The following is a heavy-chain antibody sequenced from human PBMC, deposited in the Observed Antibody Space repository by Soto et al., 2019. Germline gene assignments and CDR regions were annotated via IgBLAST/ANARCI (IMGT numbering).Heavy chain of an antibody. CDR3: AKDRDY. Sequence: VGSLRLSCAASGFTFSSYGMHWVRQAPGKGLEWVAVISYDGSNKYYADSVKGRFTISRDNSKNTLYLQMNSLRAEDTAVYYCAKDRDYWGQGTLVTVS. J-gene: IGHJ4*02. V-gene: IGHV3-30*18. CDR2: ISYDGSNK. CDR1: GFTFSSYG.